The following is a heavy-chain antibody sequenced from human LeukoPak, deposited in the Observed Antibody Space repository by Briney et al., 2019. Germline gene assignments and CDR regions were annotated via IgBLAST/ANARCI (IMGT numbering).Heavy chain of an antibody. Sequence: SETLSLTCTVSGGSISSYYWSWIRQPPGKGLEWIGYIYYSGSTNYNPSLKSRVTISVDTSKNQFSLKLSSVTAADTAVYYCAGGSYCGGDCLRFDYWGQGTLVTVSS. D-gene: IGHD2-21*02. CDR3: AGGSYCGGDCLRFDY. CDR1: GGSISSYY. V-gene: IGHV4-59*01. J-gene: IGHJ4*02. CDR2: IYYSGST.